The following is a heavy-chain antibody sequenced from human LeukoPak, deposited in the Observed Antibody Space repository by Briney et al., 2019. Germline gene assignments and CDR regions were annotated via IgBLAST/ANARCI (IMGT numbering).Heavy chain of an antibody. Sequence: PGRSLRLSCAASGFTFSSYGMHWVRQAPGKGLEWAAVIWYDGSNKYYADSVKGRFTISRDNSKNTLYLQMNSLRAEDTAVYYCAKLYYYGSGRVPLSDYWGQGTLVTVSS. CDR2: IWYDGSNK. D-gene: IGHD3-10*01. V-gene: IGHV3-33*06. J-gene: IGHJ4*02. CDR1: GFTFSSYG. CDR3: AKLYYYGSGRVPLSDY.